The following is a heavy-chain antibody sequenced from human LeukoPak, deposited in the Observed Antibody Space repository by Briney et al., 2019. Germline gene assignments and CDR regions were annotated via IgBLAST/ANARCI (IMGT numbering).Heavy chain of an antibody. D-gene: IGHD3-10*01. CDR3: VKDRGVVGFGY. J-gene: IGHJ4*02. CDR2: IYSDNT. V-gene: IGHV3-53*01. Sequence: GALRLSCTVSGFTVSSNSMSWVRQAPGKGLEWVSFIYSDNTHYSDSVKGRFTISRDNSKNTLYLQMNSLRAEDTAVYYCVKDRGVVGFGYWGQGTLVTVSS. CDR1: GFTVSSNS.